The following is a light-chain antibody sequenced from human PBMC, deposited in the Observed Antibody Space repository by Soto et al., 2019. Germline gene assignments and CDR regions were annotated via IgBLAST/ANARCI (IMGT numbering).Light chain of an antibody. CDR3: CSYSSSSTLV. CDR1: NSDVGAYEF. CDR2: EVS. J-gene: IGLJ1*01. Sequence: QSVLTQPASVSGSLGQSITIACTGTNSDVGAYEFVSWYRHHPGKAPQLIIYEVSNRLSGVSNRFSGSKSGNTASLTISGLQAEDEAHYYCCSYSSSSTLVFGTGTKVTVL. V-gene: IGLV2-14*01.